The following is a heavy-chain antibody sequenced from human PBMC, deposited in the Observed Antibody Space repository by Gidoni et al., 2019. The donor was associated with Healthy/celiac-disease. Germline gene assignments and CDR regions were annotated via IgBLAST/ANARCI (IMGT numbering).Heavy chain of an antibody. J-gene: IGHJ4*02. CDR1: GGTFSSYA. CDR3: ARDRYGSGSYYVFG. CDR2: IIPILGIA. D-gene: IGHD3-10*01. V-gene: IGHV1-69*04. Sequence: QVQLVQSGAEVKKPGSSVKVSCKASGGTFSSYAISWVRQAPGQGLEWLGRIIPILGIANYAQKFQGRVTITADKSTSTAYMELSSLGSEDTAVYYCARDRYGSGSYYVFGRGQGTLVTVSS.